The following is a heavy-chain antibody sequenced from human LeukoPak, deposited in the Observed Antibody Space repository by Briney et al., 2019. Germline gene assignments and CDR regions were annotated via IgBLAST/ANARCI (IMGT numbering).Heavy chain of an antibody. CDR1: GFTFSTYS. V-gene: IGHV3-48*01. Sequence: GGSLRLSCAASGFTFSTYSMNWVRQAPGKGLEWVSYVSSSSSAIYYADSVKVRFTISRDNTKNSLYLQMDSLRAEDTAVYYCARRYCSSTSCRSHYHYYTDVWGKGTTVTVSS. CDR3: ARRYCSSTSCRSHYHYYTDV. D-gene: IGHD2-2*01. J-gene: IGHJ6*03. CDR2: VSSSSSAI.